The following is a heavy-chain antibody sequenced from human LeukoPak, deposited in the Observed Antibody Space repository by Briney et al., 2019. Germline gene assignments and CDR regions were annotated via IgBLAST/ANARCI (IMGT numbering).Heavy chain of an antibody. CDR2: INPNSGDT. J-gene: IGHJ5*02. CDR1: GYTFTGYY. CDR3: ARDFEGREYHNWFDP. Sequence: ASVKVSCKASGYTFTGYYMHWVRQAPGQGLEWIGWINPNSGDTLFAQKFQGRVTMVKDTSISTAYMELSRLRSDDTAVYYCARDFEGREYHNWFDPWGQGTLVTVSS. V-gene: IGHV1-2*02. D-gene: IGHD3-10*01.